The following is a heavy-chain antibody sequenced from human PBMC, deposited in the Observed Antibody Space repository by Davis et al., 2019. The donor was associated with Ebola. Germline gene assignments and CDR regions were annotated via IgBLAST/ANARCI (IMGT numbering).Heavy chain of an antibody. CDR1: GFTFSSYG. V-gene: IGHV3-23*01. J-gene: IGHJ4*02. CDR2: ISGSGGST. CDR3: AREGSATTDY. D-gene: IGHD1-26*01. Sequence: GESLKISCAASGFTFSSYGIHWVRQAPGKGLEWVSAISGSGGSTYYADSVKGRFTISRDNSKNTLYLQMNSLRAEDTAVYYCAREGSATTDYWGQGTLVTVSS.